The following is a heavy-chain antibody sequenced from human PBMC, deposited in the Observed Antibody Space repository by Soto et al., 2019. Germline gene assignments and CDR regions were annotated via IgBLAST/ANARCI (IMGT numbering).Heavy chain of an antibody. CDR2: ISSSSSYI. CDR3: ARDTRIVLMVYARTVAATPYYYYGMDV. V-gene: IGHV3-21*01. D-gene: IGHD2-8*01. J-gene: IGHJ6*02. CDR1: GFTFSSYS. Sequence: PGGSLRLSCAASGFTFSSYSMNWVRQAPGRGLEWVSSISSSSSYIYYADSVKGRFTISRDNAKNSLYLQMNSLRAEDTAVYYCARDTRIVLMVYARTVAATPYYYYGMDVWGQGTTVTVSS.